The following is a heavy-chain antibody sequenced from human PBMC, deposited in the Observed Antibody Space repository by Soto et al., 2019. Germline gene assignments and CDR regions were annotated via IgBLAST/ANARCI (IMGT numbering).Heavy chain of an antibody. V-gene: IGHV3-23*01. CDR2: ISGSGGST. Sequence: GGSLRLSCAASGFSFSSYAMSWVRQAPGKGLEWVSAISGSGGSTYYADSVKGRFTISRDNSKNTLYLQMNSLRAEDTAVYYCAKDLTGIAARPADYWGQGTLVTVSS. CDR3: AKDLTGIAARPADY. J-gene: IGHJ4*02. D-gene: IGHD6-6*01. CDR1: GFSFSSYA.